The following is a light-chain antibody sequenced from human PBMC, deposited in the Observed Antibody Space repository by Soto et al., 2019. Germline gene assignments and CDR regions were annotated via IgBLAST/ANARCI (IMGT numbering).Light chain of an antibody. Sequence: QSALTQPVSVSGSPGQSITISCTGTSSDVGGYNYVSWYQQHPGKAPKLMIYDVSNRPSGVSNRFSGSKSANTASLTISGLQAEDEADYYCSSYTSSSTRVFGTGTKLTVL. CDR1: SSDVGGYNY. CDR3: SSYTSSSTRV. CDR2: DVS. V-gene: IGLV2-14*01. J-gene: IGLJ1*01.